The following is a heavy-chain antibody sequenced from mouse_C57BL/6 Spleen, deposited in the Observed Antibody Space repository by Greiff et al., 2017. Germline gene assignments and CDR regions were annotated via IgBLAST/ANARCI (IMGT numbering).Heavy chain of an antibody. Sequence: QVQLKESGPELVKPGASVKISCKASGYTFTDYYINWVKQRPGQGLEWIGWIFPGSGSTYYNQKFKGKATLTVDKSSSTAYMLLCSLTSEDSAVYWCASEAMDYWGQGTSVTVSS. CDR2: IFPGSGST. CDR3: ASEAMDY. CDR1: GYTFTDYY. V-gene: IGHV1-75*01. J-gene: IGHJ4*01.